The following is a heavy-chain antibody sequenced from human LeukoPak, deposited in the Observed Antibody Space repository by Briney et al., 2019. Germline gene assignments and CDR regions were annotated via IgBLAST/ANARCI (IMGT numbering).Heavy chain of an antibody. Sequence: ASVKVSCKASGYTFTGYYMHWVRQAPGQGLEWVGWINPNSGGTNYAQKFQGRVTMTRDTSISTAYMELSRLRSDDTAVYYCARWAITMVRGVINNWFDPWGQGTLVTVSS. J-gene: IGHJ5*02. V-gene: IGHV1-2*02. D-gene: IGHD3-10*01. CDR2: INPNSGGT. CDR3: ARWAITMVRGVINNWFDP. CDR1: GYTFTGYY.